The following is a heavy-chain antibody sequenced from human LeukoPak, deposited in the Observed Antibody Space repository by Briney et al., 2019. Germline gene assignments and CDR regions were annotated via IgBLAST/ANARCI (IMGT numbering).Heavy chain of an antibody. CDR2: ISGSGGST. CDR3: AKDHFTVTTDYDY. J-gene: IGHJ4*02. V-gene: IGHV3-23*01. D-gene: IGHD4-11*01. Sequence: PGGSLGLSCAASGFTFSSYAMSWVRQAPGKGLEWVSTISGSGGSTYYADSVKGRFTISRDNSKSTPYLQMNSLRAEDTAVYYCAKDHFTVTTDYDYWGQGTLVTVSS. CDR1: GFTFSSYA.